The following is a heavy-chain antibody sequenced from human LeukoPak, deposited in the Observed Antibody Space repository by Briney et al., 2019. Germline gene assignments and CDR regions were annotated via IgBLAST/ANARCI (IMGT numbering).Heavy chain of an antibody. Sequence: EASVKVSCKASGGTFSSYAISWVRQAPGQGLEWMGGITPIFGTANYAQKFQGRVTITTDESTSTAYMELSSLRSEDTAVYYCARSGPAVVTPFDYWGQGTLVTVSS. CDR1: GGTFSSYA. V-gene: IGHV1-69*05. CDR2: ITPIFGTA. CDR3: ARSGPAVVTPFDY. D-gene: IGHD4-23*01. J-gene: IGHJ4*02.